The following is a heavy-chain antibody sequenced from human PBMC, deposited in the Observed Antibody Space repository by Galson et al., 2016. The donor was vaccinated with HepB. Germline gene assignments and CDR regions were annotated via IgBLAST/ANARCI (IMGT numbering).Heavy chain of an antibody. D-gene: IGHD5-18*01. J-gene: IGHJ3*02. V-gene: IGHV4-34*01. CDR2: VYRSGTT. CDR1: GGSIGGYY. Sequence: SETLSLTCAVYGGSIGGYYWRWIRQTPGKGLEWIGEVYRSGTTNYNPSLKSRVTISLDMSKSQFSLRLSSVTAADTAVYYCAHSWVDTETLDEFDMWGQGTRVTVSS. CDR3: AHSWVDTETLDEFDM.